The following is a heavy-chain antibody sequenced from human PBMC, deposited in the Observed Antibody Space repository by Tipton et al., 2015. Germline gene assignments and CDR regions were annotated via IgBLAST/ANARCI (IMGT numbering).Heavy chain of an antibody. D-gene: IGHD4-23*01. J-gene: IGHJ4*02. CDR1: GDSVSSSSHY. Sequence: TLSLTCSVSGDSVSSSSHYWGWIRQPPGKGPEWIGGTYYTGATYYNPSLQSRVTVSLDTSKNQFSLSLSSVTAADTAVYYCARHLNYGGNCHWDYWGQGALVTVSS. CDR2: TYYTGAT. V-gene: IGHV4-39*01. CDR3: ARHLNYGGNCHWDY.